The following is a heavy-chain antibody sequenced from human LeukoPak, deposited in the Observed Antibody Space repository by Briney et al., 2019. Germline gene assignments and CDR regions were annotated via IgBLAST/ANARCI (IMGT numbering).Heavy chain of an antibody. J-gene: IGHJ6*02. CDR3: ARGRGYSGYYYYYGMDV. V-gene: IGHV4-31*03. Sequence: SETLSLTCTLSVGSISRGGYYWSWIRQHPGKGLEWIGYIYYSGSTYYNPSLKSRVTISVDTSKNQFSLKLSSVTAADTAVYYCARGRGYSGYYYYYGMDVWGQGTTVTVSS. D-gene: IGHD5-12*01. CDR1: VGSISRGGYY. CDR2: IYYSGST.